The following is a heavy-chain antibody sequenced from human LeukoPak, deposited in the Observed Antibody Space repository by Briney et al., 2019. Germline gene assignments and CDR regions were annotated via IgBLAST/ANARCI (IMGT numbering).Heavy chain of an antibody. J-gene: IGHJ4*02. V-gene: IGHV3-53*01. D-gene: IGHD3-22*01. Sequence: PGGSLRLSCAASGFTVSSNYMSWVRQAPGKGLEWVSVIYSGGSTYYADSVKGRFTISRDNSKNTLYLQMNSLRAEDTAVYYCARDIPYDSSGYYYAPRGYWGQGTLVTVSS. CDR2: IYSGGST. CDR1: GFTVSSNY. CDR3: ARDIPYDSSGYYYAPRGY.